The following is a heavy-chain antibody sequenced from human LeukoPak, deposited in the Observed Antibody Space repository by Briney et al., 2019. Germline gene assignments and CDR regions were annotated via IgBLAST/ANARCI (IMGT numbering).Heavy chain of an antibody. Sequence: ISYDGSNKYYADSVKGRFTISRDNSKNTLYLQLNSLKAEDTAVYYCARELYSSSWYEFDYWGQGTLVTVSS. D-gene: IGHD6-13*01. CDR3: ARELYSSSWYEFDY. CDR2: ISYDGSNK. V-gene: IGHV3-30*01. J-gene: IGHJ4*02.